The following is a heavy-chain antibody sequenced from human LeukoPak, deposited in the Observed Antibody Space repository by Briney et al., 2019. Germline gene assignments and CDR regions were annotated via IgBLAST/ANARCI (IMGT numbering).Heavy chain of an antibody. J-gene: IGHJ5*02. D-gene: IGHD3-10*01. Sequence: SVKVSCKASGYTFTSYAITWVRQAPGQGLEWMGGIIPMFAPARYAQNFQDRVTITTDASTSTAYMEMSSLKSEDTAVYYCARGAHSGSFSSWFHPWGQGTLVTVAS. CDR3: ARGAHSGSFSSWFHP. V-gene: IGHV1-69*05. CDR1: GYTFTSYA. CDR2: IIPMFAPA.